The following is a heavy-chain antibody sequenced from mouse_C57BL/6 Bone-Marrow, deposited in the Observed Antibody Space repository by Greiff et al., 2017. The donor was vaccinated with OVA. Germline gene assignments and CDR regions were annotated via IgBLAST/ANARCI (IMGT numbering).Heavy chain of an antibody. CDR3: ARSRYYVSSFAMDY. D-gene: IGHD1-1*01. Sequence: LQESGAELVKPGASVKISCKASGYTFTDYYINWVKQRPGQGLEWIGKIGPGSGSTYYNEKFKGKATLTADKSSSTAYMQLSSLTSEDSAFYFCARSRYYVSSFAMDYWGQGTSVTVSS. V-gene: IGHV1-77*01. J-gene: IGHJ4*01. CDR1: GYTFTDYY. CDR2: IGPGSGST.